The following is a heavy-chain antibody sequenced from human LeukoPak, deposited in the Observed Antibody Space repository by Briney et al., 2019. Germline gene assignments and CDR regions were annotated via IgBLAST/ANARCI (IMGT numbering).Heavy chain of an antibody. J-gene: IGHJ6*02. D-gene: IGHD2-15*01. CDR2: SSPFNGNT. CDR1: GYTFTSYG. CDR3: ARDLDIVVVAAALRHYGLDV. V-gene: IGHV1-18*01. Sequence: ASVKVSCKASGYTFTSYGISWVRQAPGQGIEWMGWSSPFNGNTNYAQKVQGRVTMTTDTSTSTVYMELRSLRSDDTAVYYCARDLDIVVVAAALRHYGLDVWGQGTTVTVSS.